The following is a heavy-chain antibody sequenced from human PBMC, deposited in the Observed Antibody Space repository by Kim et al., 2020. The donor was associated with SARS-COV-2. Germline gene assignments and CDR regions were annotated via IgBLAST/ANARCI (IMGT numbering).Heavy chain of an antibody. CDR2: ISAYNGNT. Sequence: ASVKVSCKASGYTFTSYGISWVRQAPGQGLEWMGWISAYNGNTNYAQKLQGRVTMTTDTSTSTAHMELRSLRSDDTAVYYCARESITIFGVAQNNLDYWGQGILVTVSS. V-gene: IGHV1-18*01. CDR1: GYTFTSYG. CDR3: ARESITIFGVAQNNLDY. D-gene: IGHD3-3*01. J-gene: IGHJ4*02.